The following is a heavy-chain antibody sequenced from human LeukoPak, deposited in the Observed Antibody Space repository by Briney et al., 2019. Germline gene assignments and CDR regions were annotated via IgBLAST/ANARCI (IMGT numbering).Heavy chain of an antibody. D-gene: IGHD3-10*01. V-gene: IGHV1-3*01. J-gene: IGHJ3*02. CDR1: GYTFTSYA. CDR2: FNAGNGNT. Sequence: GASVKVSCKASGYTFTSYAMHWVRQAPGQRLEWMGWFNAGNGNTKYSQKFQGRVTITRDTSASTAYMELSSLRSEDTAVYYCAVEVLLKARGAFDIWGQGTMVTVSS. CDR3: AVEVLLKARGAFDI.